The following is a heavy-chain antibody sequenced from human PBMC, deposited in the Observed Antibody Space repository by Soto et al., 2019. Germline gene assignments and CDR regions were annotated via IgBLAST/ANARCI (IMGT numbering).Heavy chain of an antibody. V-gene: IGHV3-23*01. Sequence: GGSLRLSCAASGFTFSSYAMSWVRQAPGKGLEWVSAISGSGGSTYYADSVKGRFTISRDNSKNTLYLQMNSLRAEDTAVYYCAKVFHYDFWSGALGGMDVWGQGTTVTVSS. CDR1: GFTFSSYA. CDR3: AKVFHYDFWSGALGGMDV. D-gene: IGHD3-3*01. J-gene: IGHJ6*02. CDR2: ISGSGGST.